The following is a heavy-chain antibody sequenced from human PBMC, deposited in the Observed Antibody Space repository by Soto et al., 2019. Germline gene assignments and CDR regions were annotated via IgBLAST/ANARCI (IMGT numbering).Heavy chain of an antibody. V-gene: IGHV3-48*02. CDR1: GCNFSTYS. J-gene: IGHJ5*02. D-gene: IGHD5-18*01. CDR3: ARGMWTETSMVTIDR. CDR2: ISRSSSNV. Sequence: EVQLVESGGGLVKPGGSLRLSCAASGCNFSTYSMNWVRQAPGKGLEWLSYISRSSSNVYYADSVKGRFTISRDNAKGSLYLQIYSLRDADTAGYYCARGMWTETSMVTIDRWGQGTRVTVSS.